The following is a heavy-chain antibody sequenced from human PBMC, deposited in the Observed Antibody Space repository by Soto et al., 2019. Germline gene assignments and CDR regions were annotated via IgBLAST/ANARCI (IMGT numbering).Heavy chain of an antibody. V-gene: IGHV4-31*03. CDR3: ARGILSYGAGVSGYAFDI. D-gene: IGHD4-17*01. CDR2: IYYSGST. Sequence: SETLSLTCTVSGGSISSGGYYWSWIRQHPGKGLEWIGYIYYSGSTYYNPSLKSRVTISVDTSKNQFSLKLSSVTAADTAVYYFARGILSYGAGVSGYAFDIWGQGTMVTVSS. J-gene: IGHJ3*02. CDR1: GGSISSGGYY.